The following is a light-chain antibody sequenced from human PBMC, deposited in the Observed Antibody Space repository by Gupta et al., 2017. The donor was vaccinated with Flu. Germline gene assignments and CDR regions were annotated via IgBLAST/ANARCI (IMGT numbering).Light chain of an antibody. CDR3: AVWDTSLNGGV. J-gene: IGLJ2*01. CDR1: SSNIGGYD. Sequence: SLLTPPPSLSAAPAQTVIISCSGSSSNIGGYDVSWYHQLPGTAPKLLIYDNDKRPSGIPDRFSGSRSGTSATLGITGLQSEDEADYYCAVWDTSLNGGVFGGGTKLTVL. CDR2: DND. V-gene: IGLV1-51*01.